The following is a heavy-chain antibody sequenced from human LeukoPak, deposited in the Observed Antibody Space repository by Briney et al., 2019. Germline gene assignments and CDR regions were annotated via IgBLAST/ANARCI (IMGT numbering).Heavy chain of an antibody. Sequence: SETLSLTCAVHGGSFSGYYWSWIRQSPGKGLEWIGTIYHSGSTYYNPPLKSRVTISVDTSKNQFSLKLTSVTAADTAVYYCARRRGPSYYLSNIFDYWGQGTLVTVSS. CDR3: ARRRGPSYYLSNIFDY. D-gene: IGHD3-22*01. J-gene: IGHJ4*02. CDR2: IYHSGST. V-gene: IGHV4-34*01. CDR1: GGSFSGYY.